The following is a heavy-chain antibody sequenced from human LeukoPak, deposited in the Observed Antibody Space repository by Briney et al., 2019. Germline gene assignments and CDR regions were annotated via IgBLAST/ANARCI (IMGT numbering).Heavy chain of an antibody. J-gene: IGHJ4*02. Sequence: SETLSLTCAVYGGSFSGYYWSWIRQPPGKGLEWIGEINHSGSTNYNPSLKSRVTISVDTSKNQFSLKLSSVTAADTAVYYCARGPGQYYDFWSGYYLPTYYFDYWGQGTLVTVSS. D-gene: IGHD3-3*01. CDR2: INHSGST. CDR3: ARGPGQYYDFWSGYYLPTYYFDY. V-gene: IGHV4-34*01. CDR1: GGSFSGYY.